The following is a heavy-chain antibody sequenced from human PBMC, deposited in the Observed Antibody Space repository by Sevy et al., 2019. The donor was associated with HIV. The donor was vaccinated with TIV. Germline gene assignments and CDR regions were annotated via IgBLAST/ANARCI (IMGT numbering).Heavy chain of an antibody. J-gene: IGHJ4*02. CDR3: ASDYY. V-gene: IGHV3-7*01. CDR1: GFTFRSHW. Sequence: GGSLRLSCAASGFTFRSHWMTWVRQAPGKGPEWVANINRDGSEKSYVDSVKGRFTISRDDAKNSLYLQMNCLKVEDTAMYYCASDYYWGQGTLVTVSS. CDR2: INRDGSEK.